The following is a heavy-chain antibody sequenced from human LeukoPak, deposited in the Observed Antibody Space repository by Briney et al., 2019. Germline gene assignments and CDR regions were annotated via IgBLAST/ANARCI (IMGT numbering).Heavy chain of an antibody. V-gene: IGHV3-7*01. D-gene: IGHD1-1*01. CDR2: IKEDGSAT. Sequence: GGSLRLSCAASGXAFSSYAMYWVRQAPGKGLEWVANIKEDGSATYYVDSVKGRFTISRDNAKKSLYLQMNSLRAEDTAVYYCARDSPGYLAYDSWGQGTLVTVSS. CDR1: GXAFSSYA. CDR3: ARDSPGYLAYDS. J-gene: IGHJ4*02.